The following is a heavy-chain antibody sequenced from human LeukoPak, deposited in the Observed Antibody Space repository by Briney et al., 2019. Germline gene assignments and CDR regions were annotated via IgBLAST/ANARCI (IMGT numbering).Heavy chain of an antibody. Sequence: GESLKISCKVSGYDFTKYWIGWVRQMPGKGLEWMGVIYPGDSDTRYSPSFQGQVTISVDRSISTAYLQWSSLKASDTAMYYCATYDSSGYLGDYWGQGTLVTVFS. J-gene: IGHJ4*02. CDR2: IYPGDSDT. CDR3: ATYDSSGYLGDY. D-gene: IGHD3-22*01. CDR1: GYDFTKYW. V-gene: IGHV5-51*01.